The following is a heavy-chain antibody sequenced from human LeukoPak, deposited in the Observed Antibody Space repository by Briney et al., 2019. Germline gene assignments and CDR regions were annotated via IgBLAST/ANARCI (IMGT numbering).Heavy chain of an antibody. J-gene: IGHJ4*02. V-gene: IGHV4-4*02. CDR2: IYHSGST. Sequence: SGTLSLTCAVSGGSISSSNWGGWVRQPPGKVLGWIGEIYHSGSTNYNPSLKSRVTISVDTSKNQFSLKLSSVTAADTAVYYCARERAYYGSGSYLDYWGQGTLVTVSS. CDR1: GGSISSSNW. D-gene: IGHD3-10*01. CDR3: ARERAYYGSGSYLDY.